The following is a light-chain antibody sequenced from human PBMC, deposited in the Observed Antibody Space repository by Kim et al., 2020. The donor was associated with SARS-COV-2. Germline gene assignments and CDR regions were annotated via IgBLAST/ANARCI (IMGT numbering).Light chain of an antibody. J-gene: IGKJ1*01. CDR1: QSISSW. V-gene: IGKV1-5*01. Sequence: GDRVTITWRASQSISSWLAWYQQRPGKAPKLLIYDASTLETGVPSRFSGSGSGTEFTLTISSLQPDDFATYYCQQYNSYSPTFGQGTKVDIK. CDR3: QQYNSYSPT. CDR2: DAS.